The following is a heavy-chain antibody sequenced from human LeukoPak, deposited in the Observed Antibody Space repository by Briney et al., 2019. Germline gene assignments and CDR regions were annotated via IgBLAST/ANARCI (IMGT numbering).Heavy chain of an antibody. D-gene: IGHD4-23*01. V-gene: IGHV4-34*01. Sequence: SETLSLTCAVYGGSFSGHYWSWIRQPPGKGLEWIGEINHSGSTNYNPSLKSRVTISVDTSKNQFSLKLSSVTAADTAVYYCASINDYGGKGSGNWGQGTLVTVSS. CDR1: GGSFSGHY. CDR3: ASINDYGGKGSGN. CDR2: INHSGST. J-gene: IGHJ4*02.